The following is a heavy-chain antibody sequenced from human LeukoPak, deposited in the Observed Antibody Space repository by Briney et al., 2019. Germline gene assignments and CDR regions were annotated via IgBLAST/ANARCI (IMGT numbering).Heavy chain of an antibody. CDR3: ARAYYYGSGSFGHYYYMDV. D-gene: IGHD3-10*01. CDR2: IYHIGNT. V-gene: IGHV4-38-2*02. J-gene: IGHJ6*03. CDR1: GYSISSGYY. Sequence: SETLSLTCTVSGYSISSGYYWGWIRQPPGKGLEWIGSIYHIGNTYYNPSLKSRVTISVDTSKNQFSLKLSSVTAADTAVYYCARAYYYGSGSFGHYYYMDVWGKGTTVTISS.